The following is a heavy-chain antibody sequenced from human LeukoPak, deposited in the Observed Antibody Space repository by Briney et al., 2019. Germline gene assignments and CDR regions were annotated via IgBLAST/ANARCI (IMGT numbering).Heavy chain of an antibody. CDR3: AKDFVGFDYYDSSGYLFLPDY. Sequence: QPGGSLRLSCAASGFTFSSYAMSWVRQAPGKGLEWVSAISGSGGSTYYADSVKGRFTISRDNSKNTLYLQMHSLRAEDTAVYYCAKDFVGFDYYDSSGYLFLPDYWGQGTLVTVSS. CDR1: GFTFSSYA. V-gene: IGHV3-23*01. D-gene: IGHD3-22*01. CDR2: ISGSGGST. J-gene: IGHJ4*02.